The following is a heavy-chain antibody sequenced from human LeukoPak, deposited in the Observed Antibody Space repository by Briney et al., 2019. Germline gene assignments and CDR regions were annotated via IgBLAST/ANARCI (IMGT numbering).Heavy chain of an antibody. Sequence: KPSETLSLTCIVSGGSISSYYWSWIRQPPGKGLEWIGYIYSSGSTNYNPSLKSRITISVDTSKNQFSLKLSSVTAADTAVYYCARFTYCGGHCWYYFDYWGQGTLVTVSS. V-gene: IGHV4-59*01. CDR2: IYSSGST. D-gene: IGHD2-21*02. CDR1: GGSISSYY. CDR3: ARFTYCGGHCWYYFDY. J-gene: IGHJ4*02.